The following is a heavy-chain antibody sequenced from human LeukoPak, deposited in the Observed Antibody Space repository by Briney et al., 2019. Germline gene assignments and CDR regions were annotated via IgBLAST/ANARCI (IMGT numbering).Heavy chain of an antibody. CDR1: GCSISSSSYY. CDR3: ARTFIAAHFKYY. CDR2: IYYSGST. V-gene: IGHV4-39*01. D-gene: IGHD6-6*01. Sequence: PSETLSLTCTVSGCSISSSSYYWGWIRQPPGKGLEWIGSIYYSGSTYYNPSLKSRVTISVDTSKNQFSLKLSSVTAADTAVYCCARTFIAAHFKYYRGQGTLVTVSS. J-gene: IGHJ4*02.